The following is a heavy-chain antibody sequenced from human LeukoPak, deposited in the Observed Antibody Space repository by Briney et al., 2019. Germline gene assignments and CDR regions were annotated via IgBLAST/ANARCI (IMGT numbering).Heavy chain of an antibody. V-gene: IGHV6-1*01. CDR3: ARRGPAGSSSSGMDV. CDR1: GDSVFSNSAA. Sequence: SQTLSLTCAISGDSVFSNSAAWNWIRQSPSRGLEWLGRTYYRSKWYNGYALSMKSRITINPDTSKNQFSLQLNCVTPEDTAVYYCARRGPAGSSSSGMDVWGQGTTVTVSS. CDR2: TYYRSKWYN. D-gene: IGHD6-6*01. J-gene: IGHJ6*02.